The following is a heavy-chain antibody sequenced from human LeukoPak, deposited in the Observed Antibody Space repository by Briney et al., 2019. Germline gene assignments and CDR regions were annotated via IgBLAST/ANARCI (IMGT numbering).Heavy chain of an antibody. CDR2: INHSGST. V-gene: IGHV4-34*01. D-gene: IGHD2-15*01. CDR3: ARPKRLVVAATRGAFDI. CDR1: GGSFSGYY. J-gene: IGHJ3*02. Sequence: SETLSLTCAVYGGSFSGYYWSWIRQPPGKGLEWIGEINHSGSTNYNPSLKSRVTISVDTSKNQFSLKLSSVTAADTAVYYCARPKRLVVAATRGAFDIWGQGTMVTVSS.